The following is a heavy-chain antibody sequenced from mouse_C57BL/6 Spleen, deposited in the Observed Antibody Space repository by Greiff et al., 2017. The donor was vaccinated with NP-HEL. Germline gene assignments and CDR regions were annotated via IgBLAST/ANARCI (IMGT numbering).Heavy chain of an antibody. Sequence: QVQLKQPGAELVKPGASVKLSCKASGYTFTSYWMQWVKQRPGQGLEWIGEIDPSDSYTNYNQKFKGKATLTVDTSSSTAYMQLSSLTSEDSAVYYCARLLRGVYYFDYWGQGTTLTVSS. CDR2: IDPSDSYT. CDR1: GYTFTSYW. CDR3: ARLLRGVYYFDY. D-gene: IGHD1-1*01. J-gene: IGHJ2*01. V-gene: IGHV1-50*01.